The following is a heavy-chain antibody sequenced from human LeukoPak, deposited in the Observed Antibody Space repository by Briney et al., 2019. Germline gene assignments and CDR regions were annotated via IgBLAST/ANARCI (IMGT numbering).Heavy chain of an antibody. CDR1: GFTFSSYA. V-gene: IGHV3-30*04. Sequence: PGGSLRLSCAASGFTFSSYAMHWVRQAPGKGLEWVAVISYDGSNKYYADSVKGRFTISRDNSKNTLYLQMNSLRAEDTAVYYCAKSTTWIQLWSYFDYWGQGTLVTVSS. J-gene: IGHJ4*02. CDR3: AKSTTWIQLWSYFDY. CDR2: ISYDGSNK. D-gene: IGHD5-18*01.